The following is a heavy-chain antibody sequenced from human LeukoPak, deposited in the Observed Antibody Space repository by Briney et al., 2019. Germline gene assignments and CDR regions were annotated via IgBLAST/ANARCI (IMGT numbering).Heavy chain of an antibody. D-gene: IGHD6-6*01. Sequence: ASVKVSCKASGYTFTSYDINWVRQAPGQGLEWMGWINPNSGGTNYAQKFQGRVTMTRDTSISTAYMELSRLRSDDTAVYYCARGGDHSKLVRRNTGLFDYWGQGTLVIVSS. CDR1: GYTFTSYD. CDR2: INPNSGGT. V-gene: IGHV1-2*02. CDR3: ARGGDHSKLVRRNTGLFDY. J-gene: IGHJ4*02.